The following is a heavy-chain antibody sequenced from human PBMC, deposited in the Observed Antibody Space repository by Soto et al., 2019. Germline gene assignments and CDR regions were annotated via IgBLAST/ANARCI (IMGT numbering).Heavy chain of an antibody. Sequence: EVQLVESGGDLVKPGGSLRLSCAASGLTLSNVWMNWIRQAPGKGLEWVGRIKSKVDGGTTDYPAPLKDRFTISRDDSKNTVDLQMNSLTTEDTAMYYCMHGYEYYFDAWGQGTLVTVSS. CDR2: IKSKVDGGTT. V-gene: IGHV3-15*07. CDR1: GLTLSNVW. CDR3: MHGYEYYFDA. J-gene: IGHJ5*02. D-gene: IGHD5-18*01.